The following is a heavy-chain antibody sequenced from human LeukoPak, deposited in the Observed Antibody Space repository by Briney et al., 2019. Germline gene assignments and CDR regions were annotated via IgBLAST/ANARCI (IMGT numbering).Heavy chain of an antibody. D-gene: IGHD1-1*01. CDR1: GVTFSSFV. CDR2: IIPIFGIT. J-gene: IGHJ4*02. Sequence: GASVKVSCKASGVTFSSFVISWVRQSPGQGLEGMGRIIPIFGITHYAQKFQGKVTITADKSTSTVFMELSSVTSEDTAVYYCARGVSERRSALGLDYWGQGTLVTVSS. V-gene: IGHV1-69*04. CDR3: ARGVSERRSALGLDY.